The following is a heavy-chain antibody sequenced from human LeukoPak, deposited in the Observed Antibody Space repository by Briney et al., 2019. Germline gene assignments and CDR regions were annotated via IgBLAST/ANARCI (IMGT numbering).Heavy chain of an antibody. Sequence: SETLSLTCTVSGGSISSYYWSWIRQPPGKGLEWIGYIYYSGSTNYNPSLKSRVTISVDTSKNQFSLKLSSVTAADTAVYYCARDTAVVVPAARDAFDIWGQGTMVTVSS. CDR2: IYYSGST. CDR3: ARDTAVVVPAARDAFDI. CDR1: GGSISSYY. D-gene: IGHD2-2*01. V-gene: IGHV4-59*01. J-gene: IGHJ3*02.